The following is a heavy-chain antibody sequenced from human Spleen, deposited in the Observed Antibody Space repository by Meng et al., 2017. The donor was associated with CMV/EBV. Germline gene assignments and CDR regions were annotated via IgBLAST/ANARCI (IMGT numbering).Heavy chain of an antibody. V-gene: IGHV3-30*04. D-gene: IGHD3-22*01. Sequence: SCAASGFTFSNNAMHWVRQAPGKGLHWVAIISYDGRNNYYADSVKGRFTISRDNSKNTLFLQMNSLRAEDTAVYYCARGFYYYDNRAYARPMDYWGQGTLVTVSS. CDR1: GFTFSNNA. J-gene: IGHJ4*02. CDR2: ISYDGRNN. CDR3: ARGFYYYDNRAYARPMDY.